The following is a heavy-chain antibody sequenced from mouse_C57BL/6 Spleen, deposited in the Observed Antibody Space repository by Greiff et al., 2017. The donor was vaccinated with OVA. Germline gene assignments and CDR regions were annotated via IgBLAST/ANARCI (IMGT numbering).Heavy chain of an antibody. CDR1: GYTFTDYE. Sequence: QVQLKQSGAELVRPGASVTLSCKASGYTFTDYEMHWVKQTPVHGLEWIGAIDPETGGTAYNQKFKGKAILTADKSSSTAYMELRSLTSEDSAVYYCTRSRVTTVARGNFDYWGQGTTLTVSS. CDR3: TRSRVTTVARGNFDY. J-gene: IGHJ2*01. V-gene: IGHV1-15*01. CDR2: IDPETGGT. D-gene: IGHD1-1*01.